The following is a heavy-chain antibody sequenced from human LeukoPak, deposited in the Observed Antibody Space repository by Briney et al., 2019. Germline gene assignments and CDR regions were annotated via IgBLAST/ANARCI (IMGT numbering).Heavy chain of an antibody. J-gene: IGHJ6*02. CDR2: IYYSGST. CDR3: ARHKAPGSYYNYYGIDV. Sequence: SETLSLTCTVSGDSISSSSYYWDWVRQPPGKGLEWIGSIYYSGSTFYNPSLKSRVTISVDTSRNLFSLKLSSVTAADTAVYYCARHKAPGSYYNYYGIDVWGHGTTVTVSS. CDR1: GDSISSSSYY. V-gene: IGHV4-39*01.